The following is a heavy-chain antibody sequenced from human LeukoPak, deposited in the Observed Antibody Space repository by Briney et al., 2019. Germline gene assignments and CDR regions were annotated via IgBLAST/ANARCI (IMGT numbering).Heavy chain of an antibody. CDR1: GFTFSTYS. J-gene: IGHJ4*02. CDR2: ISSSSSYI. Sequence: PGGSLRLSCAASGFTFSTYSMNWVRQAPGKGLECVSSISSSSSYIYYADSVKGRFTISRDNAKNSLYLQMNSLRAEDTAVYYCAREANGRNVPFDYWGEGTLVTVSS. V-gene: IGHV3-21*01. CDR3: AREANGRNVPFDY. D-gene: IGHD2-8*01.